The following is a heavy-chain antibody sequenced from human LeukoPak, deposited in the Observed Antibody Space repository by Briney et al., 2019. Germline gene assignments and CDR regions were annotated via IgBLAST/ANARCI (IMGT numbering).Heavy chain of an antibody. CDR3: ARVRGPGSYYNDNWFDP. Sequence: ASVKVSCKASGYTFTSYGISWVRQAPGQGLEWMGWISAYNGNTNYAQKLQGRVTMTTDTSTSTAYMELRSLRPDDTAVYYCARVRGPGSYYNDNWFDPWGQGTLVTVSS. CDR2: ISAYNGNT. D-gene: IGHD3-10*01. V-gene: IGHV1-18*01. J-gene: IGHJ5*02. CDR1: GYTFTSYG.